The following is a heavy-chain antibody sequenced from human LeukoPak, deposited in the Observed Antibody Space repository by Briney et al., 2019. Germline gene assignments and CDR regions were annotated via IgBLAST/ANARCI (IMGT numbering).Heavy chain of an antibody. CDR3: ARERVGILTGFDY. CDR1: GGSISSGSYY. CDR2: IYTSGST. D-gene: IGHD3-9*01. V-gene: IGHV4-61*02. J-gene: IGHJ4*02. Sequence: SETLYLTCTVSGGSISSGSYYWSWIRQPAGKGLEWIGRIYTSGSTNYNPSLKSRVTISVDTSKNQFSLKLSSVTAADTAVYYCARERVGILTGFDYWGQGTLVTVSS.